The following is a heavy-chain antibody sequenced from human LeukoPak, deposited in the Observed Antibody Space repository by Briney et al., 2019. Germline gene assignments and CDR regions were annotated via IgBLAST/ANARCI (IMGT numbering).Heavy chain of an antibody. CDR1: GFTVSSNY. CDR2: IYSGGST. Sequence: GGSLRLSCAASGFTVSSNYMSWVRQAPGKGLEWVSVIYSGGSTYYSDSVKGRFTISRDNSKNRLYLKMNSMRAEERAVYYCAADYYYDSSGYGFDIWGQGTMVTVSS. J-gene: IGHJ3*02. D-gene: IGHD3-22*01. CDR3: AADYYYDSSGYGFDI. V-gene: IGHV3-66*02.